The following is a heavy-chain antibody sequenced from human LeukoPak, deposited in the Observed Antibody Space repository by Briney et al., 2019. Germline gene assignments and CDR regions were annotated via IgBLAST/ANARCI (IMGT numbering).Heavy chain of an antibody. CDR1: GFTFSSYG. J-gene: IGHJ6*03. CDR2: ISGSGVGT. D-gene: IGHD2-2*01. V-gene: IGHV3-23*01. Sequence: GGSLRLSCAASGFTFSSYGMSWLRQAPGKGLEWVSAISGSGVGTYYADSVKGRFTISRDNSKNTLYLQMNSLRAEDTAVYYCARDSIVVVPAAIPGEAIYYYYYMDVWGKGTTVTVSS. CDR3: ARDSIVVVPAAIPGEAIYYYYYMDV.